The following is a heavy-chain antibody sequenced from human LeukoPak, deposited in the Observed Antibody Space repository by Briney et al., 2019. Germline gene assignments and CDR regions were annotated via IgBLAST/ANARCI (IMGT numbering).Heavy chain of an antibody. D-gene: IGHD3-22*01. CDR3: AREIFYYYDSSGRQYFQH. CDR2: ISVYNGNT. CDR1: GYTFSSYG. V-gene: IGHV1-18*01. J-gene: IGHJ1*01. Sequence: ASVKVSCKASGYTFSSYGISWVRQAPGQGLEWMGWISVYNGNTNYAQNVQGRVTMTTDTSTSTASMELRSLRSDDTAVYYCAREIFYYYDSSGRQYFQHWGQGTLVTVSS.